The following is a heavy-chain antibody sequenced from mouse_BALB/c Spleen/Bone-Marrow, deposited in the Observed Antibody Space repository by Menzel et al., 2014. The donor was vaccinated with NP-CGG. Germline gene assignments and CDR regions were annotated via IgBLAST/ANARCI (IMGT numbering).Heavy chain of an antibody. CDR2: IDPANGNT. CDR3: ARYRYDYYAMDY. V-gene: IGHV14-3*02. CDR1: GFNIKDTY. J-gene: IGHJ4*01. D-gene: IGHD2-14*01. Sequence: EVQLQQSGAELVKPGASVKLSCTASGFNIKDTYMHWVKQRPEQGLEWIGRIDPANGNTKYDPKFQGKATITADTSSNTAYLQLSSLTSGDTAVYYCARYRYDYYAMDYWGQGTSVTVSS.